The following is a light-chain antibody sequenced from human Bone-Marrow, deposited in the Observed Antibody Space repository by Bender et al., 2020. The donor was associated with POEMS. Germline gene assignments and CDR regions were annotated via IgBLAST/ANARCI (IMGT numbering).Light chain of an antibody. CDR1: SSNVGGNY. CDR3: AAWDDSLSGSV. V-gene: IGLV1-47*01. Sequence: QSVLTQPPSASATPGQRVTISCSGSSSNVGGNYVYWYQQVPGTAPKLLIYRNDQRPSGVPDRFSGSKSGPSASLAISGLRSEDEADYYCAAWDDSLSGSVFGTGTKVTVL. CDR2: RND. J-gene: IGLJ1*01.